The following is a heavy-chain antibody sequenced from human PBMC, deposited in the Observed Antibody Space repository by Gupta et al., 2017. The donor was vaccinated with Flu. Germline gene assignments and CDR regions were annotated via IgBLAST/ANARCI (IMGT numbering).Heavy chain of an antibody. Sequence: EVQLVESGGGWLTPVGSLGLSGAASGFSFISANITWVRQAPGKGLGWVGRLKSEADGGTADYAPPVKGRFSISRDDSKNMLWLQMNSLRTEDTAVYYCTTDSSGGITFDIWGQGTPVTVS. CDR2: LKSEADGGTA. V-gene: IGHV3-15*01. CDR3: TTDSSGGITFDI. J-gene: IGHJ3*02. CDR1: GFSFISAN. D-gene: IGHD3-10*01.